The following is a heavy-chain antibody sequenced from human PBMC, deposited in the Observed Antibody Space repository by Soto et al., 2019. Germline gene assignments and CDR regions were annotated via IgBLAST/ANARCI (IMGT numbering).Heavy chain of an antibody. CDR1: GYTFTSYA. V-gene: IGHV1-3*01. Sequence: ASVKVSCKASGYTFTSYAMHWVRQAPGQRLEWMGWINAGNGNTKYSQKFQGRVTITRDTSASTAYMELSSLRSEDTAVYYCAREKLIAVATLYYYYGXDVWGQGTTVTVSS. D-gene: IGHD6-19*01. CDR3: AREKLIAVATLYYYYGXDV. J-gene: IGHJ6*02. CDR2: INAGNGNT.